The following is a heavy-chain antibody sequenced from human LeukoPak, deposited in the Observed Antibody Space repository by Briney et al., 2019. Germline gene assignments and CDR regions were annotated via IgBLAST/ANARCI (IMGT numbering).Heavy chain of an antibody. Sequence: GASVKVSCKASGYTFTGYYMHWVRQAPGQGLEWMGWINPNSGGTNYAQKFQGRVTMTRDTSISTAYMELSRLRSDDTAVYYCARGKMAAAGTIDYWGQGTLVTVSS. CDR3: ARGKMAAAGTIDY. CDR1: GYTFTGYY. J-gene: IGHJ4*02. V-gene: IGHV1-2*02. CDR2: INPNSGGT. D-gene: IGHD6-13*01.